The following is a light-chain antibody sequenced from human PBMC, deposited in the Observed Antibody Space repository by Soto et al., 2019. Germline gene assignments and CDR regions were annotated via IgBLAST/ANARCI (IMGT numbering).Light chain of an antibody. J-gene: IGKJ1*01. CDR2: DAS. Sequence: DIQMIQSPSSLSASVGDRVTITCQASQEISNYLNWYQQKPGKAPKLLIYDASNLERGVPSRFSGRGSGTDFTFTISSLQPEDFATYCCQQYDPLPRTFGRGTKVEIK. V-gene: IGKV1-33*01. CDR3: QQYDPLPRT. CDR1: QEISNY.